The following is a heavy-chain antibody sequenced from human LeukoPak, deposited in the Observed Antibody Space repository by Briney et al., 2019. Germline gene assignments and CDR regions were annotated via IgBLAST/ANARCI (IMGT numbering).Heavy chain of an antibody. CDR1: GYTFTGYY. Sequence: GASVKVSCKASGYTFTGYYMHWVRQAPVQGLEWMGWINPNSGGTNYAQKFQGRVTMTRDTSISTAYMELSRLRSDDTAVYYCARDRGQWLVTPSHAFDIWGQGTMVTVSS. J-gene: IGHJ3*02. CDR3: ARDRGQWLVTPSHAFDI. CDR2: INPNSGGT. D-gene: IGHD6-19*01. V-gene: IGHV1-2*02.